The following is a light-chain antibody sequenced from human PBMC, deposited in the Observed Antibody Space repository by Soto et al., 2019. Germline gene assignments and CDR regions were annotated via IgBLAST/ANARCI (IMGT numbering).Light chain of an antibody. CDR3: SSYAGTHIV. CDR2: EVT. CDR1: SSDVGTYNS. J-gene: IGLJ1*01. Sequence: QSVLTQPSSASGSPGQSVTISCTGTSSDVGTYNSVSWYQQHPGKAPKLMMYEVTKRPAGVPDRFSGSKSGNTASLTVSGLQAEDEADYYCSSYAGTHIVFGIGTKVTVL. V-gene: IGLV2-8*01.